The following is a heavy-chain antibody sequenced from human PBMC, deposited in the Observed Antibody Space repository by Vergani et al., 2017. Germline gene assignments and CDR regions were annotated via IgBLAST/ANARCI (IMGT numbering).Heavy chain of an antibody. CDR2: INTNTGNP. CDR3: YASARDP. J-gene: IGHJ5*02. CDR1: GNTFSHYT. V-gene: IGHV7-4-1*02. Sequence: QVQLLQSGSELKKPGASVKVSCRTSGNTFSHYTMSWVRQAPGQGLEWMGWINTNTGNPTYAQGFMGRFVFSLDTSVTTTYLQINSLQADDTAVYYCYASARDPWGQGTLVTVSA. D-gene: IGHD3-10*01.